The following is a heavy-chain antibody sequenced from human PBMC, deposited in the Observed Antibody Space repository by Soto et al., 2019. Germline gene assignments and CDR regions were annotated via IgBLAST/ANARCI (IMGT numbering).Heavy chain of an antibody. D-gene: IGHD6-19*01. V-gene: IGHV4-59*01. Sequence: QVQLQESGPGLVKPSETLSLTCTVSGDSISNYYWTWIRQPPGKGLEWIGCFYNSGNTNYNPSLKSRVTISVDTSNNQFSLRVNSVTAADTAVCYCASTKQWLAFDYWGQGALVTVSS. J-gene: IGHJ4*02. CDR3: ASTKQWLAFDY. CDR2: FYNSGNT. CDR1: GDSISNYY.